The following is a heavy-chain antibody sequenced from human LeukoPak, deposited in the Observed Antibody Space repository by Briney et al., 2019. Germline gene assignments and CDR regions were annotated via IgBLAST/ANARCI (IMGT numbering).Heavy chain of an antibody. CDR3: ARDQSGAYADY. CDR1: GGSISSSSYY. CDR2: IYYSGRT. D-gene: IGHD1-26*01. Sequence: SETLSLTCTVSGGSISSSSYYWGWIRQPPGKGLEWIGTIYYSGRTYYNPTLKSRVTMSVDTSKNQFSLRLTSVTAADTAVYYCARDQSGAYADYWGQGTLVTVSS. V-gene: IGHV4-39*07. J-gene: IGHJ4*02.